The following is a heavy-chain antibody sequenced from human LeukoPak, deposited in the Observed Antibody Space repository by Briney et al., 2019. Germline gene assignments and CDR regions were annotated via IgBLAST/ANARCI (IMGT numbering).Heavy chain of an antibody. CDR3: ARGGYSSGPIDY. CDR2: IYSGGST. V-gene: IGHV3-66*01. D-gene: IGHD6-19*01. J-gene: IGHJ4*02. Sequence: GGSLRLSCAASGFTVSSNYMSWVRQAPGKGLEWVSVIYSGGSTYYADSVKGRFTISRDNSKSTVYLQMNSLRVEDTAVYYCARGGYSSGPIDYWGQGTLVTVSS. CDR1: GFTVSSNY.